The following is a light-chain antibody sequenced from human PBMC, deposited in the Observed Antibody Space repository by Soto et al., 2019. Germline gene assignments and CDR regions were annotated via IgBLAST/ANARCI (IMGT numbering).Light chain of an antibody. CDR1: SSNIGSNS. J-gene: IGLJ1*01. CDR2: SNA. V-gene: IGLV1-44*01. Sequence: QSVLTQPPSVSGTPGQSVTVSCSGSSSNIGSNSVKWYQQFPGAAPKLLIYSNALRPSGVPDRFSGSKSGTSASLAISGLQPEDEADYYCAVWDDSLMGVFGGGTKVTV. CDR3: AVWDDSLMGV.